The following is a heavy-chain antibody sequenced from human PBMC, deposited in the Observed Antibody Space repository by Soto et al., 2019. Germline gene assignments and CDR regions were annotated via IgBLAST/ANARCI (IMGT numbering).Heavy chain of an antibody. CDR2: IWSDGSDQ. J-gene: IGHJ6*02. Sequence: QVELVESGGGVVQPGKSLRLSCVASGFSIRTYGMHWVRQASGKGLEWVAVIWSDGSDQLYADSRKGRLSISRDNAKNTLYPQVTSLRADDTAAYFCATGPRISSRGRGGMYGWGHGTTVIVSS. V-gene: IGHV3-33*01. CDR1: GFSIRTYG. CDR3: ATGPRISSRGRGGMYG. D-gene: IGHD2-21*01.